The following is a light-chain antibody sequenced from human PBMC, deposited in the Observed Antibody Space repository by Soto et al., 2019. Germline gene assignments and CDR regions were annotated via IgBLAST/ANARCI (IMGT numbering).Light chain of an antibody. CDR1: SSNIGSNT. CDR2: GNH. J-gene: IGLJ3*02. CDR3: AAGDDSLNGWV. Sequence: QSVLIQASSMSGTPGQRVTLSCSGSSSNIGSNTVNWYQQVPGTAPKLLIYGNHERPSGVPDRFSGSKSGTSASLAISGLQSEDEADYYCAAGDDSLNGWVFGGGTKLTVL. V-gene: IGLV1-44*01.